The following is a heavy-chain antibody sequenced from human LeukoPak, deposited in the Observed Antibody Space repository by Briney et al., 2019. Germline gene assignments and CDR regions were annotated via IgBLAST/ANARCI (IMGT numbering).Heavy chain of an antibody. V-gene: IGHV3-48*01. CDR1: GFTFSSYS. D-gene: IGHD2-2*01. CDR2: ISSSSSTI. Sequence: PGGSLRLSCAASGFTFSSYSMNWVRQAPGKGLEWVSYISSSSSTIYYADSVKGRFTISRDNAKNSLYLQMNSLRAEDTAIYYCAKVIARAVPAAAFDYWGQGTLVTVSS. J-gene: IGHJ4*02. CDR3: AKVIARAVPAAAFDY.